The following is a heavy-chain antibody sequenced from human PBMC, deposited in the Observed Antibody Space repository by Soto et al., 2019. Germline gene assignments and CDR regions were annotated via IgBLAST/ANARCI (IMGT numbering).Heavy chain of an antibody. V-gene: IGHV3-66*01. Sequence: EVQLVESGGGLVQPGGSLRLSCAASGFTVSSNYMSWVRQAPGKGLEWVSVIYSGGSTYYDDSVKGRFTISRDNSKNTLCLQMNSVRAEDTAVYYCARDRIDDCGDYAPGYIWGQGTLVTVSS. CDR3: ARDRIDDCGDYAPGYI. J-gene: IGHJ4*02. CDR2: IYSGGST. D-gene: IGHD4-17*01. CDR1: GFTVSSNY.